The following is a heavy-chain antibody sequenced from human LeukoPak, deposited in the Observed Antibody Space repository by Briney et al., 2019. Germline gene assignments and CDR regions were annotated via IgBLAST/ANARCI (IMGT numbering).Heavy chain of an antibody. CDR2: ISGSGGST. V-gene: IGHV3-23*01. J-gene: IGHJ4*02. CDR1: GFTFSSYG. Sequence: QPGGTLRLSCAASGFTFSSYGMSWVRQAPGKGLEWVSAISGSGGSTYYADSVKGRFTISRDNSKNTLYLQMNSLRAEDTAVYYCAKSGDRFRGVIADYWGQGTLVTVSS. CDR3: AKSGDRFRGVIADY. D-gene: IGHD3-10*01.